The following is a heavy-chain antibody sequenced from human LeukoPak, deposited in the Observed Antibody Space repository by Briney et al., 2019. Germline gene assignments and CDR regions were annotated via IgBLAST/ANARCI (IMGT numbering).Heavy chain of an antibody. CDR1: GGSISSSIYY. CDR2: IYYNGDT. CDR3: ARGGYGDYEKEAWYYFDY. V-gene: IGHV4-39*07. D-gene: IGHD4-17*01. Sequence: SETLSLTCSVSGGSISSSIYYWGWIRQPPGKGLEWIGSIYYNGDTYYNPSLKSRVTISVDTSKNQFSLKLSSVTAADTAVYYCARGGYGDYEKEAWYYFDYWGQGTLVTVSS. J-gene: IGHJ4*02.